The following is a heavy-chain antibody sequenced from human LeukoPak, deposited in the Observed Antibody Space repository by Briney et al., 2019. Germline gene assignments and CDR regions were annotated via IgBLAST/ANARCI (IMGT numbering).Heavy chain of an antibody. V-gene: IGHV3-23*01. J-gene: IGHJ4*02. CDR2: ISGSGGNT. D-gene: IGHD2-15*01. CDR3: AKGAIAALNAYFDY. CDR1: GFTFSSYG. Sequence: GGSLRLSCAASGFTFSSYGMHWVRQAPGKGLEWVSAISGSGGNTYYADSVKGRFTISRDNSKNTPYLQMNSLRAEDTAVYYCAKGAIAALNAYFDYWGQGTLVTVSS.